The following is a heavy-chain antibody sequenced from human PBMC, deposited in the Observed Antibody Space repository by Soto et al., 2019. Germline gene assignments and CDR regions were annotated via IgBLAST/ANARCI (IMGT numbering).Heavy chain of an antibody. CDR2: ISMDGSNI. D-gene: IGHD1-1*01. CDR1: GFTLTAFC. V-gene: IGHV3-30-3*01. CDR3: VRGTETGFYRGYFDF. J-gene: IGHJ4*02. Sequence: QVQLVESGGGVVQPGTSLRLSCAASGFTLTAFCMNWVRQAPGMGLEWVAVISMDGSNIYYADSVKGRFTISRDNSKNTLYLQTHSLIVEDTAVYYCVRGTETGFYRGYFDFWGQGTPVTVSS.